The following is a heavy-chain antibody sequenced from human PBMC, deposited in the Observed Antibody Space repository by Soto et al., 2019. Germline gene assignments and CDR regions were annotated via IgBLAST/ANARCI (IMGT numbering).Heavy chain of an antibody. CDR2: ISGSGGST. Sequence: EVQLLESGGGLVQPGGSVRLSCAASGFTFISYAMSWVRQAPGKGLEWVSAISGSGGSTYYADSVKGRFTISRDNSKNTLYLQMNSLRAEDTAVYYCANRYYYDSSGYPRGFDYWGQGTLVTVSS. D-gene: IGHD3-22*01. CDR1: GFTFISYA. J-gene: IGHJ4*02. V-gene: IGHV3-23*01. CDR3: ANRYYYDSSGYPRGFDY.